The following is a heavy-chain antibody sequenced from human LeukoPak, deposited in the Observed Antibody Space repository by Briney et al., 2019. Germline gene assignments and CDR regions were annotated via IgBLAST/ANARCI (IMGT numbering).Heavy chain of an antibody. CDR3: ARHCITMIVGSCTSDY. CDR1: GGSISSSSYY. V-gene: IGHV4-39*01. D-gene: IGHD3-22*01. J-gene: IGHJ4*02. CDR2: IYYSGST. Sequence: SETLSLTCTVSGGSISSSSYYWGWIRQPPGKGLEWIGSIYYSGSTYYNPPLKSRVTISVDTSKNQFSLKLSSVTAADTAVYYCARHCITMIVGSCTSDYWGQGTLVTVSS.